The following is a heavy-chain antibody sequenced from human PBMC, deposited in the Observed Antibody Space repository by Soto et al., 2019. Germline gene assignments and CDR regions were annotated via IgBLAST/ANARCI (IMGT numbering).Heavy chain of an antibody. CDR1: GGTFSSYA. V-gene: IGHV1-69*01. CDR2: IIPISGTA. J-gene: IGHJ6*02. CDR3: ARSQGSSTSLEIYYYYYHSMNV. Sequence: QVQLVQSGAEVKKPGSSVKVSCKASGGTFSSYAISWVRQAPGQGLEWMGGIIPISGTANYAQKFQGRVTITADESTSSACMVVSSLRSSDTAVYYCARSQGSSTSLEIYYYYYHSMNVWGQGTTVTVSS. D-gene: IGHD2-2*01.